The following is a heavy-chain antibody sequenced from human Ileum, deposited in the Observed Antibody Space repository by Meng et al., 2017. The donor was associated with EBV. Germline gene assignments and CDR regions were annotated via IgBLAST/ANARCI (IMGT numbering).Heavy chain of an antibody. D-gene: IGHD3-22*01. V-gene: IGHV4-4*02. J-gene: IGHJ4*02. Sequence: QLQLQGSGPGMVRPSETLSLASAFAGGAISRSDWWSWVRQPPGKGLEWIGETSHSGSTNYSPSLKSRVTISLDKSKNQLSLKLNSVTAADTAVYYCASSDYYRSDYWGQGTLVTVSS. CDR1: GGAISRSDW. CDR3: ASSDYYRSDY. CDR2: TSHSGST.